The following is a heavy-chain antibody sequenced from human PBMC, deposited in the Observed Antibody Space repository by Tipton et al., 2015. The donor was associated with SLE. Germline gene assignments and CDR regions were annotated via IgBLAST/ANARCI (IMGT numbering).Heavy chain of an antibody. CDR1: GFTFSSHG. CDR3: ARVRVDTAMGVFDF. D-gene: IGHD5-18*01. V-gene: IGHV1-18*01. CDR2: ISPHTGDT. Sequence: QLVQSGPEVKKPGASVKVSCKASGFTFSSHGINWVRQAPGQGLEWMGWISPHTGDTRYAQKLQGRVTMTSDTSTSTAYMELRSLRSDDTAIYYCARVRVDTAMGVFDFWGQGTLVTVSS. J-gene: IGHJ4*02.